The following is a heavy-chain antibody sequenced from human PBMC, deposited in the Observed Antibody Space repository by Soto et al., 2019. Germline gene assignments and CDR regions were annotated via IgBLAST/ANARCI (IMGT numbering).Heavy chain of an antibody. CDR3: ARVRYCSGGSCLDNWFDP. Sequence: SETLSFTCTVSGGSISSYYWSWIRQPPGKGLEWIGYIYYSGSTNYNPSLKSRVTISVDTSKNQFSLKLSSVTAADTAVYYCARVRYCSGGSCLDNWFDPWGQGTLVTVSS. J-gene: IGHJ5*02. CDR1: GGSISSYY. D-gene: IGHD2-15*01. V-gene: IGHV4-59*01. CDR2: IYYSGST.